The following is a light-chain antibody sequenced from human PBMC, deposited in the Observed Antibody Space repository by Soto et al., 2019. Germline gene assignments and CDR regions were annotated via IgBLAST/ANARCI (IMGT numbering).Light chain of an antibody. J-gene: IGKJ1*01. V-gene: IGKV3-20*01. Sequence: VLTQSPGTLSLSPGERATLSCRASQNIRGNELAWYQQKPGQPPRLLIYRGSSRAPGIPDRFSGRGSGTVFTLTISRLEPEDYAVYYCQDYGTSAPWTFGQGTKVEIK. CDR2: RGS. CDR1: QNIRGNE. CDR3: QDYGTSAPWT.